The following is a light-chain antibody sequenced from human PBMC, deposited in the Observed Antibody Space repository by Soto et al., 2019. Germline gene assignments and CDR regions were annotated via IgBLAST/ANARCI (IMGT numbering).Light chain of an antibody. CDR2: DVY. CDR3: TSYTSTSTTYV. Sequence: QSALTQPASVSGSPGQSITISCAGTSSDVGRYTYVSWYQQHPGKAPKLIIYDVYNRPSGVSTRFSGSKSGNTASLTISGLQAEDEADYYCTSYTSTSTTYVFGGGTKVTVL. V-gene: IGLV2-14*01. CDR1: SSDVGRYTY. J-gene: IGLJ1*01.